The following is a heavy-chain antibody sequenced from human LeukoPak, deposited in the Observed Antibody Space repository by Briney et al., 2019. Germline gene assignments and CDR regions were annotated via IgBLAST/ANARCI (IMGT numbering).Heavy chain of an antibody. Sequence: TSETLSLICAVYGGSFSGYYWSWIRQPPGKGLEWIGEINHSGSTNYNPSLKSRVTISVDTSKNQFSLKLSSVTAADTAVYYCARVPYLGESARYYFDYWGQGTLVTVSS. J-gene: IGHJ4*02. CDR1: GGSFSGYY. D-gene: IGHD3-10*01. V-gene: IGHV4-34*01. CDR2: INHSGST. CDR3: ARVPYLGESARYYFDY.